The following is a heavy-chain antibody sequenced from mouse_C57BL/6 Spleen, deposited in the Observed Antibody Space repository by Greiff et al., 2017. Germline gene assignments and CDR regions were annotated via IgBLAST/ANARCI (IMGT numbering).Heavy chain of an antibody. V-gene: IGHV1-82*01. Sequence: QVQLQQSGPELVKPGASVKISCKASGYAFSSSWMNWVKQRPGKGLEWIGRIYPGDGDTNYNGKFKGKATLTADKSSSTAYMQLSSLTSEDSAVYFCARWDYYGSGLWYFDVWGTGTTVTVSS. CDR2: IYPGDGDT. J-gene: IGHJ1*03. D-gene: IGHD1-1*01. CDR3: ARWDYYGSGLWYFDV. CDR1: GYAFSSSW.